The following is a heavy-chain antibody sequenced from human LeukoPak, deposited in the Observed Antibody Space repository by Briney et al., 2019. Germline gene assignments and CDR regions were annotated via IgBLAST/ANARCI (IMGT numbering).Heavy chain of an antibody. CDR3: AKVTESNYDILTGYYTPYYFDY. D-gene: IGHD3-9*01. CDR2: FSDSGGST. J-gene: IGHJ4*02. V-gene: IGHV3-23*01. Sequence: GGSLRLSCAASGFTFSISAMSWVRQAPGKGLEWVSGFSDSGGSTFYADSVKGRFTISRDNSKNILYLQMNSLRADDTAVYYCAKVTESNYDILTGYYTPYYFDYWGQGTLVTVSS. CDR1: GFTFSISA.